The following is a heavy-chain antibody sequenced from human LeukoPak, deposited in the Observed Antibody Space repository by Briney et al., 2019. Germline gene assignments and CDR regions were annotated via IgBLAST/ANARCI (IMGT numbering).Heavy chain of an antibody. CDR3: AKAQYNWYHDAFHI. CDR2: ISSSGGST. J-gene: IGHJ3*02. Sequence: PGGSLRLSCAASGFTFSSYAMSWVRQAPGKGLEWVSAISSSGGSTYYADSVKGEFTNYRDNPKNTLYLQMNTLRAEDTAGYYCAKAQYNWYHDAFHIGGEGTMVSVFS. D-gene: IGHD1-20*01. V-gene: IGHV3-23*01. CDR1: GFTFSSYA.